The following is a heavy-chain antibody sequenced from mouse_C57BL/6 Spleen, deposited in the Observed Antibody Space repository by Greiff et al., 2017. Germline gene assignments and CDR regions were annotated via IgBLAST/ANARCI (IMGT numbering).Heavy chain of an antibody. J-gene: IGHJ1*03. CDR1: GYTFTSYW. CDR2: IDPSDSET. CDR3: ARWGGSGYFDV. V-gene: IGHV1-52*01. Sequence: VKLQQPGAELVRPGSSVKLSCKASGYTFTSYWMHWVKQRPIQGLEWIGNIDPSDSETHYNQKFKDKATLTVDKSSSTAYMQLSSLTSEDAAVYYCARWGGSGYFDVWGTGTTVTVSS.